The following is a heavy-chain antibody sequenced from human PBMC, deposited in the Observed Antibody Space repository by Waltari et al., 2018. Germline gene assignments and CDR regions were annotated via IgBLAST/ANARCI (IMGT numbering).Heavy chain of an antibody. J-gene: IGHJ5*02. D-gene: IGHD2-2*02. V-gene: IGHV4-59*01. Sequence: QVQLQESGPGLVKPSETLSLTCTVSGGSISSYYWSWIRQPPGKGLEWIGYIYYSGSTNYSPSLKSRVTISVDTSKNQFSLKLSSVTAADTAVYYCARAIPWFDPWGQGTLVTVSS. CDR2: IYYSGST. CDR3: ARAIPWFDP. CDR1: GGSISSYY.